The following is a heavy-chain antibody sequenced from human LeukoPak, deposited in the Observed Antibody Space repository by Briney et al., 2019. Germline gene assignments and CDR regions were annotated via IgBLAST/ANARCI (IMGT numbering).Heavy chain of an antibody. CDR1: GFTFSSYW. Sequence: GGSLRLSCAASGFTFSSYWMSWVRQAPGKGLEWVGDIQPDGSEQYPVDSVKGRFTISRDNARNSLFLQMNSLRVEDTAVYYCASQSYARFDPWGQGTLVTVSS. J-gene: IGHJ5*02. V-gene: IGHV3-7*01. D-gene: IGHD3-16*01. CDR2: IQPDGSEQ. CDR3: ASQSYARFDP.